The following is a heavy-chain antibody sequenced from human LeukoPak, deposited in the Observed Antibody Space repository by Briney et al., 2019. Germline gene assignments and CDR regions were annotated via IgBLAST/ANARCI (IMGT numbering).Heavy chain of an antibody. CDR2: INPNSGGT. D-gene: IGHD2-2*01. CDR1: GYTFTSYG. V-gene: IGHV1-2*02. CDR3: ARGIVVALYYYYMDV. Sequence: ASVKVSCKASGYTFTSYGISWVRQAPGQGLEWMGWINPNSGGTNYAQKFQGRVTMTRDTSISTAYMELSRLRSDDTAVYYCARGIVVALYYYYMDVWGKGTTVTVSS. J-gene: IGHJ6*03.